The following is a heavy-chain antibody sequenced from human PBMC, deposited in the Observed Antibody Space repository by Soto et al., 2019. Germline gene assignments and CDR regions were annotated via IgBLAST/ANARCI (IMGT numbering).Heavy chain of an antibody. CDR2: INAANGHT. CDR3: ARGSIAVAGRNQLDY. Sequence: QVQLVQSGPEVKKTVASVKASCRASGYFFTSYAIHWVRQDPGPRLEWLGWINAANGHTKYSQNFQGRVIITRDTSANTVYMEVSSLKSGDTAVYYCARGSIAVAGRNQLDYWGQGTRVTVFS. D-gene: IGHD6-19*01. J-gene: IGHJ4*02. V-gene: IGHV1-3*01. CDR1: GYFFTSYA.